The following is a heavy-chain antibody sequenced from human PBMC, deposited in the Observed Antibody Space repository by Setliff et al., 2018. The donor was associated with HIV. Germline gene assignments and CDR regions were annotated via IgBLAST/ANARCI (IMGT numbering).Heavy chain of an antibody. CDR3: ARGRDKYGPIDY. CDR2: ISPKYGGT. V-gene: IGHV1-2*02. D-gene: IGHD3-10*01. J-gene: IGHJ4*02. CDR1: GYSFSDYY. Sequence: ASVKVSCKAPGYSFSDYYIHWVRQAPGHGFQWMGWISPKYGGTNYAQNFQGRVTMTRDTSISTAYMELSSLGSDDTAVYYCARGRDKYGPIDYWGQGTLVTVSS.